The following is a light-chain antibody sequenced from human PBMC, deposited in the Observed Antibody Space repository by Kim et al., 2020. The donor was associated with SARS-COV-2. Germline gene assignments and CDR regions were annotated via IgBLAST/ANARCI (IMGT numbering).Light chain of an antibody. Sequence: EIVMTQSPATLSVSPGERATLSCRASQGVSTNLAWYQQKPGQAPRLLIYGASTRATCIPARFSGSGSGTEFTLTISSLQSEDFAVYYCQQYNNWPPLTFGGGTKVDIK. V-gene: IGKV3-15*01. CDR1: QGVSTN. CDR2: GAS. J-gene: IGKJ4*01. CDR3: QQYNNWPPLT.